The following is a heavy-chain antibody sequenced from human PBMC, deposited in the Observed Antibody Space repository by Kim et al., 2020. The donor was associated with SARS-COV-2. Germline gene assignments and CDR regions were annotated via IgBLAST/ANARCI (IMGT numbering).Heavy chain of an antibody. J-gene: IGHJ4*02. CDR3: ARELRAECCRTGFDY. D-gene: IGHD3-3*01. CDR2: ISYDGSNK. V-gene: IGHV3-30-3*01. CDR1: GFTFSSYA. Sequence: GGSLRLSCAASGFTFSSYAMHWVRQAPGKGLEWVAVISYDGSNKYYADSVKGRFTISRDNSKNTLYLQMNSLRAEDTAVYYCARELRAECCRTGFDYWGQGTLVTVSS.